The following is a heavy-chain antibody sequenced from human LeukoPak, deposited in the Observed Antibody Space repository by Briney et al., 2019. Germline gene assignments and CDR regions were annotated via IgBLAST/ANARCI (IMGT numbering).Heavy chain of an antibody. J-gene: IGHJ4*02. Sequence: GGSLRLSCAASGFTFSSYSMNWVRQAPGKRLEWVSSISSSSSYIYYADSVKGRFTISRDNAKNSLDLQINSLRAEDTAVYYCARGEVRYYDFWSGPGGGFDYWGQGTLVTVSS. D-gene: IGHD3-3*01. CDR3: ARGEVRYYDFWSGPGGGFDY. CDR1: GFTFSSYS. V-gene: IGHV3-21*01. CDR2: ISSSSSYI.